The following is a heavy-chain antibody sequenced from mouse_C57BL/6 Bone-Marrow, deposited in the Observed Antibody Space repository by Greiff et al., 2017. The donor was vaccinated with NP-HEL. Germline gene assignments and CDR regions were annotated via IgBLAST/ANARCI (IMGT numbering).Heavy chain of an antibody. Sequence: VQVVESGPELVKPGASVKISCKASGYAFSSSWMNWVKQRPGKGLEWIGRIYPGDGDTNYTGKFKGKATLTADNSSSTAYMQLSSLTSEDSAVYCCARGQLEYFDYWGQGTTLTVSS. D-gene: IGHD3-1*01. CDR3: ARGQLEYFDY. CDR1: GYAFSSSW. V-gene: IGHV1-82*01. CDR2: IYPGDGDT. J-gene: IGHJ2*01.